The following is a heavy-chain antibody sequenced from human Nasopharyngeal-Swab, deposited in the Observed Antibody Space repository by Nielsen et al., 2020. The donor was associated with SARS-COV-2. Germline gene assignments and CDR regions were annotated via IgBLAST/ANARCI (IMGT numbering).Heavy chain of an antibody. V-gene: IGHV4-31*03. CDR1: GGSISSGGYY. CDR2: IYYSGST. D-gene: IGHD1-26*01. CDR3: ARSREWELLPAFAFDI. J-gene: IGHJ3*02. Sequence: LRLSCTVSGGSISSGGYYWSWIRQHPGKGLEWIGYIYYSGSTYYNPSLKSRVTISVDTSKNQFSLKLSSVTAADTAVYYCARSREWELLPAFAFDIWGQGTMVTVSS.